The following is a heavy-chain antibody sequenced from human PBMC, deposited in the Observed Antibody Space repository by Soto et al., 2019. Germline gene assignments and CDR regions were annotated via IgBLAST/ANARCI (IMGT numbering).Heavy chain of an antibody. CDR2: IKQDGSEK. CDR3: AGRNAMDV. CDR1: GFTFSNYW. V-gene: IGHV3-7*01. Sequence: EVQLVESGGGLVQPGGSLRLSCAASGFTFSNYWMNWVRQAPGKGLEWMANIKQDGSEKNYVDSVRGRFTISRDNAKSSLYLQMNSLRAEDTAVYYCAGRNAMDVWGQGTTVTVSS. J-gene: IGHJ6*02.